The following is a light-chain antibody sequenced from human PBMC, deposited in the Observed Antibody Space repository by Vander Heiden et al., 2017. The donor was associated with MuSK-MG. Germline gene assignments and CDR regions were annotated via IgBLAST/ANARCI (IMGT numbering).Light chain of an antibody. CDR1: QTISSY. CDR2: AAS. V-gene: IGKV1-39*01. Sequence: DIQMTQSPSSLSASVGDRVAITCRASQTISSYLNWYQQKPGKAPKLLIYAASSLQSRVPSRFSGSGSGTDFTLTISKLQPEDFAAYYCQQSVSKPLTFGPGTKVVI. J-gene: IGKJ3*01. CDR3: QQSVSKPLT.